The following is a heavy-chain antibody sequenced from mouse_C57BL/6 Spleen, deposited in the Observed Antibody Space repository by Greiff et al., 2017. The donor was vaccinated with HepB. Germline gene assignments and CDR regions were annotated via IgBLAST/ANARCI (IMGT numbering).Heavy chain of an antibody. CDR3: ARRASNYYAMDY. J-gene: IGHJ4*01. V-gene: IGHV1-47*01. D-gene: IGHD3-1*01. Sequence: VKLMESGAELVKPGASVKMSCKASGYTFTTYPIEWMKQNHGKSLEWIGNFHPYNDDTKYNEKFKGKATLTVEKSSSTVYLELSRLTSDDSAVYYCARRASNYYAMDYWGQGTSVTVSS. CDR2: FHPYNDDT. CDR1: GYTFTTYP.